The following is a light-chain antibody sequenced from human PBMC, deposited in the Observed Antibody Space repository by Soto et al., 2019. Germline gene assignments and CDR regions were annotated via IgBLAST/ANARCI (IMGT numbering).Light chain of an antibody. Sequence: DIQMTDSPSPLSASVGGTVTITCRASQSISNWWAWYQQKPGKAPNLLIYDASSLESGVPSSFSGSGSGTDITLTIRSLQPDDVATYYCKQYNSYSTFGQGTKVDIK. V-gene: IGKV1-5*01. CDR1: QSISNW. CDR2: DAS. CDR3: KQYNSYST. J-gene: IGKJ1*01.